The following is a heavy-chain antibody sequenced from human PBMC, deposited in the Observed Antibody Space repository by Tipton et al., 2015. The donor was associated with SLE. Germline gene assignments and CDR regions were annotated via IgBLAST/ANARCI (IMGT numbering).Heavy chain of an antibody. CDR2: MNPDGSLI. V-gene: IGHV3-7*01. CDR1: GFTFSSYW. Sequence: SLRLSCAASGFTFSSYWMNWIRQAPGKGLEWVANMNPDGSLINYVDSVKGRFTISRDNARNSLSLRMTGLRAEDTAVYYCMGGTLASRWGQGTLVTVSS. D-gene: IGHD3/OR15-3a*01. J-gene: IGHJ4*02. CDR3: MGGTLASR.